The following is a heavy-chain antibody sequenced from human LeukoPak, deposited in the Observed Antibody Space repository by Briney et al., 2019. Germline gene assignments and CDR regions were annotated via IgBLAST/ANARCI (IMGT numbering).Heavy chain of an antibody. J-gene: IGHJ4*02. CDR3: AKDYRQLAYFDY. CDR1: GFTFSSYG. CDR2: IRYDGSNK. D-gene: IGHD6-13*01. V-gene: IGHV3-30*02. Sequence: GGSLRLSCAASGFTFSSYGMHWVRQAPGKGLEWVAFIRYDGSNKYYADSVKGRFTISRDNSKNTLYLQMNSLRAEDAAVYYCAKDYRQLAYFDYWGQGTLVTVSS.